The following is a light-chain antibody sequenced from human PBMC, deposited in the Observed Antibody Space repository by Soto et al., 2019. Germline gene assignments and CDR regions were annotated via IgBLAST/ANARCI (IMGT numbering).Light chain of an antibody. CDR3: QSYDSSLSGSWV. J-gene: IGLJ3*02. CDR1: YSNIGAGYE. V-gene: IGLV1-40*01. CDR2: GHN. Sequence: QTMVPDPTSLSGAPGQRVTISCTGSYSNIGAGYEVHWYQQIPGTAPKLLISGHNNRPSGVPDRFFGSKSGTSASLTIIGLQAEDEADYYCQSYDSSLSGSWVFGGGTKVTGL.